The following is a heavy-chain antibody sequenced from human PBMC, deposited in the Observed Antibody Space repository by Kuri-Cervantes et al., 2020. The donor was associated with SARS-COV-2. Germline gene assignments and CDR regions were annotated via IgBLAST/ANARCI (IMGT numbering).Heavy chain of an antibody. CDR2: IYYSGST. Sequence: GSLRLSCTVSGGSISSSSYYWGWTRQPPGKGLEWIGSIYYSGSTYYNPSLKSRVTISVDTSKNQFSLKLSSVTAADTAVYYCARQEVVAATNWFDPWGQGTLVTVSS. CDR1: GGSISSSSYY. CDR3: ARQEVVAATNWFDP. J-gene: IGHJ5*02. D-gene: IGHD2-15*01. V-gene: IGHV4-39*01.